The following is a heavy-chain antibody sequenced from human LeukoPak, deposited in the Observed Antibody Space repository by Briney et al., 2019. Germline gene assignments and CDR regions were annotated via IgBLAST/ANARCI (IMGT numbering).Heavy chain of an antibody. V-gene: IGHV1-18*01. CDR2: ISAYNGNT. Sequence: VASVKVSCTASGYTFTSYGISWVRQAPGQGLEWMGWISAYNGNTNYAQKLQGRVTMTTDTSTSTAYMELRSLRSDDTAVYYCARDQWPYYYGSGSSFDYWGQGTLVTVSS. CDR3: ARDQWPYYYGSGSSFDY. J-gene: IGHJ4*02. CDR1: GYTFTSYG. D-gene: IGHD3-10*01.